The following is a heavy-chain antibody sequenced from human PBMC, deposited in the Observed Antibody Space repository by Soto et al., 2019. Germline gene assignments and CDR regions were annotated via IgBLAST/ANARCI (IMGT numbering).Heavy chain of an antibody. CDR1: GFTFSSYA. CDR2: ISGSGGST. Sequence: GGSLRLSCAASGFTFSSYAMSWVRQAPGKGLEWVSAISGSGGSTYYADSVKGRFTISRDNSKNTLYLQMNSLRAEDTAVYYCAKDSTYYDFWSGYRLPYYFDYWGQGTLVTVSS. CDR3: AKDSTYYDFWSGYRLPYYFDY. V-gene: IGHV3-23*01. J-gene: IGHJ4*02. D-gene: IGHD3-3*01.